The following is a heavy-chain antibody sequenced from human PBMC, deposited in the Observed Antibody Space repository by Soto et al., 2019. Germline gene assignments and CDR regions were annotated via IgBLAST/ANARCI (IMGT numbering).Heavy chain of an antibody. V-gene: IGHV4-34*01. J-gene: IGHJ6*02. Sequence: SETLSLTCAVYCGSFSGYYWSWIRQPPGKGLEWIGEINHSGSTNYNPSLKSRVTISVDTSKNQFSLKLSSVTAADTAVYYCATAVLYYDILTGSLYYYGMDVWGQGTTVTVSS. D-gene: IGHD3-9*01. CDR2: INHSGST. CDR3: ATAVLYYDILTGSLYYYGMDV. CDR1: CGSFSGYY.